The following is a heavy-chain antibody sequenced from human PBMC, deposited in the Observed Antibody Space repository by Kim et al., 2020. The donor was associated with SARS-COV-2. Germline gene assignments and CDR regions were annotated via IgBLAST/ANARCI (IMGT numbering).Heavy chain of an antibody. Sequence: ASVKVSCKASGYTFTSYDINWVRQATGQGLEWMGWMNPNSGNTGYAQKFQGRVTMTRNTSISTAYMELSSLRSEDTAVYYCARGYCGGDCSTAYNWFDPWGQGTLVTVSS. CDR2: MNPNSGNT. CDR1: GYTFTSYD. CDR3: ARGYCGGDCSTAYNWFDP. V-gene: IGHV1-8*01. J-gene: IGHJ5*02. D-gene: IGHD2-21*01.